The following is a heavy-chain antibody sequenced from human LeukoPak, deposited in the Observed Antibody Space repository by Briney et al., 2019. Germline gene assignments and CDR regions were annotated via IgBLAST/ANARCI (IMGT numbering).Heavy chain of an antibody. J-gene: IGHJ3*02. Sequence: ASVKVSCKASGYTFTSYDINWVRQATGQGLEWMGWMNPNSGNTGYAQKFQGRVTMTRNTSISTAYMELSSLRSEGTAVCYCARGPMYYDYIWGSYRPTYDAFDIWGQGTMVTVSS. D-gene: IGHD3-16*02. CDR2: MNPNSGNT. CDR1: GYTFTSYD. CDR3: ARGPMYYDYIWGSYRPTYDAFDI. V-gene: IGHV1-8*01.